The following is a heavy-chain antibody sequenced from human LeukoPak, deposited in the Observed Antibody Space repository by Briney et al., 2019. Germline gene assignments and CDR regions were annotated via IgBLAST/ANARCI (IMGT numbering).Heavy chain of an antibody. CDR1: GFTFSSYG. CDR2: IRGSGGST. J-gene: IGHJ4*02. V-gene: IGHV3-23*01. CDR3: AKTPYDSSGYSVYYFDY. Sequence: QPGRSTRLSCVASGFTFSSYGMHWVRQAPGKGLEWVSAIRGSGGSTYYADSVKGRFTISRDNSKNTLYLQMNSLRAEDTAVYYCAKTPYDSSGYSVYYFDYWGEGTLVTVSS. D-gene: IGHD3-22*01.